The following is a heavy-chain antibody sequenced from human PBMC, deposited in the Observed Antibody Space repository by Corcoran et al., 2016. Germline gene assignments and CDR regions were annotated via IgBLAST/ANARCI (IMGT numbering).Heavy chain of an antibody. CDR2: IKSKTDGGAK. Sequence: EVQLVESGGGLVKPGGSLRLSCAASGFTFSNAWMNWVRQAPGKGLEWVGRIKSKTDGGAKDYAAPVKGRFTISRDDSKNTRYLQMNSLKTEDTVVYYCTTEWGYGGNATGYYYYGMDVWGQGTTVSVS. J-gene: IGHJ6*02. CDR3: TTEWGYGGNATGYYYYGMDV. V-gene: IGHV3-15*07. D-gene: IGHD4-17*01. CDR1: GFTFSNAW.